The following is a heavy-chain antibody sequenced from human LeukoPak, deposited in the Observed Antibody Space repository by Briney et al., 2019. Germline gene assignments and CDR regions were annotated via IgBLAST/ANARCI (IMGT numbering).Heavy chain of an antibody. CDR1: GFTFSSYA. Sequence: EPGRSLRLSCAASGFTFSSYAMHWVRQAPGKGLEWVAVISYDGSNKYYADSVKGRFTISRDNSKNTLYLQMNSLRAEDTAVYYCARDKRFLEWLSWGQGTLATVSS. D-gene: IGHD3-3*01. V-gene: IGHV3-30-3*01. J-gene: IGHJ5*02. CDR3: ARDKRFLEWLS. CDR2: ISYDGSNK.